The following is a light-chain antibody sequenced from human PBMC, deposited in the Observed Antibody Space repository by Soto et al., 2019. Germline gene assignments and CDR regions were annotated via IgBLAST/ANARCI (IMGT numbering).Light chain of an antibody. CDR2: DVT. J-gene: IGLJ1*01. Sequence: QSALTQPASVSGSPGQSITISCTGTSSDVGGYIYVSWYQQHPGKAPKLMIYDVTSRPSGVSYRFSGSKSGNTASLTISGLQAEDEADYYCSSCTTSSSYVFGTGTKVTVL. CDR3: SSCTTSSSYV. V-gene: IGLV2-14*01. CDR1: SSDVGGYIY.